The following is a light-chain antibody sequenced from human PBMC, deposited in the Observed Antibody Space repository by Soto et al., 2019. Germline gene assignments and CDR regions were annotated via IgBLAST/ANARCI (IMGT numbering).Light chain of an antibody. V-gene: IGKV1-5*03. J-gene: IGKJ4*01. CDR3: QQYNTYPLT. CDR2: KAS. CDR1: QSISTW. Sequence: DIQMTQSPSTLSASVGDRVTTTCRASQSISTWLAWDQQKPGQAPKLLIYKASSLEGGVPSRFGGSGSGTLFNITISSLHPDDFATYYCQQYNTYPLTFGGGTMVDIK.